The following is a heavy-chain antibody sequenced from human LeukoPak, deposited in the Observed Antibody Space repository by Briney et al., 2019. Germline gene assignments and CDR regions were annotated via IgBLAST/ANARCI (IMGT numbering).Heavy chain of an antibody. J-gene: IGHJ5*02. D-gene: IGHD2-2*02. V-gene: IGHV4-59*08. Sequence: SETLSLTCTVSGGSISSYYWSWIRQPPGKGLEWIGHIYFSGSTNYNPSLKSRVTISVDTSKTQFSLKLSSVTAADTAVYYCALWGSGYCTTASCYTGGFFDPWGQGTLVTVSS. CDR3: ALWGSGYCTTASCYTGGFFDP. CDR2: IYFSGST. CDR1: GGSISSYY.